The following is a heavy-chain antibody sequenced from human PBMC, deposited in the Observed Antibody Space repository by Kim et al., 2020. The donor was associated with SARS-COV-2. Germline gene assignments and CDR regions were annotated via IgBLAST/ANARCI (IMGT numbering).Heavy chain of an antibody. CDR3: ARGNYYESVSLSDYYNGMDV. Sequence: GGSLRLSCAASGLSFDSSAMNWVRQAPGKGLEWVAVISYDGRNEEYADSVKGRFTIYRDNSKSRLYLEMNRLRLEDTALYYCARGNYYESVSLSDYYNGMDVWGQGTTVTVSS. D-gene: IGHD3-10*01. CDR1: GLSFDSSA. V-gene: IGHV3-30-3*01. J-gene: IGHJ6*02. CDR2: ISYDGRNE.